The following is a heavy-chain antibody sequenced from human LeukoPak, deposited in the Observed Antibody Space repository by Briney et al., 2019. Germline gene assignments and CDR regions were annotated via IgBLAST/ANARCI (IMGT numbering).Heavy chain of an antibody. CDR1: GGSISRSY. J-gene: IGHJ2*01. CDR3: ARRPLGYCSSTSCTDWYFDL. D-gene: IGHD2-2*01. Sequence: SETLSLTCTVSGGSISRSYWSWMRQPAGKGPEWIGRIYGSGTITYNPSLESRVTMSVDTSKNQFSLKLSSVTAADTAVYYCARRPLGYCSSTSCTDWYFDLWGRGTLVTVSS. CDR2: IYGSGTI. V-gene: IGHV4-4*07.